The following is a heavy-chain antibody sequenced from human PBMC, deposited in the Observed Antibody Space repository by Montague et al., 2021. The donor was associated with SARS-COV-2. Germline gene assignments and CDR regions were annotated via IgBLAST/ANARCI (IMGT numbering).Heavy chain of an antibody. CDR3: ATPSHGYRSGWYYFDY. V-gene: IGHV3-33*01. D-gene: IGHD6-19*01. CDR2: IWSDGSNK. CDR1: GFTFSSYG. J-gene: IGHJ4*02. Sequence: SLRLSCAASGFTFSSYGMHWVRQAPGKGLELVAIIWSDGSNKYYADSVNGRFSISRDNSKNTLYLQMNSLRAEDTAVYYCATPSHGYRSGWYYFDYWGQGTLVTV.